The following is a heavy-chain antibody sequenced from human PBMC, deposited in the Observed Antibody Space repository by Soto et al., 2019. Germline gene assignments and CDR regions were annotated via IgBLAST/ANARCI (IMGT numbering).Heavy chain of an antibody. Sequence: GGSLRLSCAASGFTFSSYGTHWVRQAPGKGLEWVAVISYDGSNKYYADSVKGRFTISRDNSKNTLYLQMNSLRAEDTAVYYCAKSYYDFWSGYYNYSYGMDVWGQGTTVTVSS. V-gene: IGHV3-30*18. J-gene: IGHJ6*02. CDR2: ISYDGSNK. CDR1: GFTFSSYG. CDR3: AKSYYDFWSGYYNYSYGMDV. D-gene: IGHD3-3*01.